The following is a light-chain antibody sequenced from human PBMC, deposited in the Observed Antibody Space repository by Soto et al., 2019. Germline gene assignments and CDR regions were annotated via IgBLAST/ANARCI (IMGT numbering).Light chain of an antibody. CDR3: QQCSNWPRT. CDR2: GAS. J-gene: IGKJ1*01. CDR1: QSVGTC. V-gene: IGKV3-11*01. Sequence: EIVLTQSPATLSLSPGERATLSCRASQSVGTCLAWYQQKPGQAPRLLIFGASNRAAGIPARFSGSGSGTDFTLTISLESEDFAVYYCQQCSNWPRTFGQGTKVDIK.